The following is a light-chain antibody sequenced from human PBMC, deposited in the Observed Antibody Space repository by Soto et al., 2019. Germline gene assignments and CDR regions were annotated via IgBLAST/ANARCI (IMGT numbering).Light chain of an antibody. J-gene: IGKJ2*01. Sequence: DIVMTQSPDSLAVSLGERATINCKSSQSVLYSSNNKNYLAWYQQKPGQPPKLLIYWASTRESGVPDRVSGSGSGTDFTLTISSLQAEDGAVYYCQQEYRTPPYTFGQGTKLEIK. CDR3: QQEYRTPPYT. V-gene: IGKV4-1*01. CDR2: WAS. CDR1: QSVLYSSNNKNY.